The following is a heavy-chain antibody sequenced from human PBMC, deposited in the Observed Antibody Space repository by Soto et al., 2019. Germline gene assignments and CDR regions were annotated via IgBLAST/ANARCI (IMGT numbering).Heavy chain of an antibody. CDR2: ISYDGSNK. J-gene: IGHJ6*02. Sequence: HPGGSLRLSCAASGFTFSSYGMHWVRQAPGKGLAWVAVISYDGSNKYYADSVKGRFTISRDNSKNTLYLQMNSLRAEDTAVYYCAKDLRRIGVLRFLEWLLNGMDVWGQGTTVTVSS. V-gene: IGHV3-30*18. CDR1: GFTFSSYG. CDR3: AKDLRRIGVLRFLEWLLNGMDV. D-gene: IGHD3-3*01.